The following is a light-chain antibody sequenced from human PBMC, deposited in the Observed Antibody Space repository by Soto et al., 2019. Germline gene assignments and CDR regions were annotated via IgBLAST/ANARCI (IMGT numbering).Light chain of an antibody. CDR2: EAS. CDR1: QSISTW. Sequence: DIQMTQSPSTLSASVGDRVTITCRANQSISTWLAWYQQKPGKAPKVLIYEASTLKSGVPSRFSGGGSGTEFPLIISSLQPDDFATYYCQQYKSSPLTFGGGTKVEIK. CDR3: QQYKSSPLT. V-gene: IGKV1-5*01. J-gene: IGKJ4*02.